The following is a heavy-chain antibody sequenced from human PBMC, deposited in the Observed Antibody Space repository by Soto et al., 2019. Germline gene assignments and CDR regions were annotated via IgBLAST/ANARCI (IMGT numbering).Heavy chain of an antibody. V-gene: IGHV3-33*01. D-gene: IGHD2-15*01. CDR3: VRGGSCRGGSCYPNLDFYGDYEGFDY. J-gene: IGHJ4*02. Sequence: QVQLVESGGGVVQPGGALRLSCVASDFAFSNYGMHWVRQAPGKGLEWVALTWYEGTNKYYGDSVKGRFTVSRDNSKKTLYLQMNSLRADDTGVYYCVRGGSCRGGSCYPNLDFYGDYEGFDYWGQGTLVTVSS. CDR1: DFAFSNYG. CDR2: TWYEGTNK.